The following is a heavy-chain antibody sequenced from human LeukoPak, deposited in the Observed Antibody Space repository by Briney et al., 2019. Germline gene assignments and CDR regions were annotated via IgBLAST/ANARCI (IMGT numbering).Heavy chain of an antibody. D-gene: IGHD3-3*01. J-gene: IGHJ4*02. V-gene: IGHV3-9*01. CDR3: AKDTIFGVDLTSYFDY. CDR2: ISWNSGSI. CDR1: GFTFDDYA. Sequence: AGGSLRLSCAASGFTFDDYAMHWVRQAPGKGLEWVSGISWNSGSIGYVDSVKGRFTISRDNAKNSLYLQMNSLRAEDTALYYCAKDTIFGVDLTSYFDYWGQGTLVTVSS.